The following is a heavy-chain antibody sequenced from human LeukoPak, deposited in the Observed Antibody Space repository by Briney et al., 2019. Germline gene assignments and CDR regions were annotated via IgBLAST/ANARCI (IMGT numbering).Heavy chain of an antibody. Sequence: GGSLRLSCAASGFTFSSYAMSWVRQAPGKGLEWVSAISGSGGSTHYADSVKGRFTISRDNSKNTLYLQMNSLRAEDTAVYYCAKRDRDYGDHYFDVYWGQGTLVTVSS. J-gene: IGHJ4*02. D-gene: IGHD4-17*01. CDR2: ISGSGGST. CDR1: GFTFSSYA. CDR3: AKRDRDYGDHYFDVY. V-gene: IGHV3-23*01.